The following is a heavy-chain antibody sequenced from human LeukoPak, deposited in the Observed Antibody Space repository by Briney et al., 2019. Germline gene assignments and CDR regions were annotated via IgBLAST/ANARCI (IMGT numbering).Heavy chain of an antibody. V-gene: IGHV1-2*02. D-gene: IGHD5-18*01. Sequence: ASVKVSCKASGYTFTGYYMHWVRQAPGQGLEWMGIINPSGGSTSYAQKFQGRVTMTRDTSISTAYMELSRLRSDDTAVYYCARSEDTAMDLFDYWGQGTLVTVSS. J-gene: IGHJ4*02. CDR1: GYTFTGYY. CDR3: ARSEDTAMDLFDY. CDR2: INPSGGST.